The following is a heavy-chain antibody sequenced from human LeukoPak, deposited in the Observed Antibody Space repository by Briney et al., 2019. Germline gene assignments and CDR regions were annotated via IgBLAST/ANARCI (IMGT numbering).Heavy chain of an antibody. V-gene: IGHV4-59*01. D-gene: IGHD3-10*01. CDR2: IYYSGST. J-gene: IGHJ6*03. Sequence: SETPSLTCTVSGGSISSYYWSWIRQPPGKGLEWSGYIYYSGSTNYNPSLKSRVTISVDTSKNQFSLKLSSVTAADTAVYYCARDNYYGSGSSAMDVWGKGTTVTVAS. CDR1: GGSISSYY. CDR3: ARDNYYGSGSSAMDV.